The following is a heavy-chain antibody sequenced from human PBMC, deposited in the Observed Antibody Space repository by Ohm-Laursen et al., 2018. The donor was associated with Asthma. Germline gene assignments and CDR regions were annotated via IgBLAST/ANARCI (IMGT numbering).Heavy chain of an antibody. J-gene: IGHJ4*02. Sequence: ASVKVSCNASGYSRSSYAISWVRQAPGQRPEWMGWIYIRNTNYAPKFRDRITLSTDTSTNTAYMDLRSLRSDDTAVYYCARDIGYSSRAAGYWGQGTLVTVSS. D-gene: IGHD6-13*01. CDR2: IYIRNT. CDR1: GYSRSSYA. CDR3: ARDIGYSSRAAGY. V-gene: IGHV1-18*04.